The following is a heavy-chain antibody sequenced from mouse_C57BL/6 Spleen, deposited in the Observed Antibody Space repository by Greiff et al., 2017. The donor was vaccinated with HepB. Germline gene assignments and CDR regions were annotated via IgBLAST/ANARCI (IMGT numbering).Heavy chain of an antibody. CDR2: IDPSDSYT. J-gene: IGHJ3*01. CDR3: ARPSSGPFAY. Sequence: QVQLQQPGAELVMPGASVKLSCKASGYTFTSYWMHWVKQRPGQGLEWIGEIDPSDSYTNYNQKFKGKSTLTVDKSSSTAYMQLSSLTSEDSAVYYCARPSSGPFAYWGQGTLVTVSA. V-gene: IGHV1-69*01. CDR1: GYTFTSYW. D-gene: IGHD3-2*02.